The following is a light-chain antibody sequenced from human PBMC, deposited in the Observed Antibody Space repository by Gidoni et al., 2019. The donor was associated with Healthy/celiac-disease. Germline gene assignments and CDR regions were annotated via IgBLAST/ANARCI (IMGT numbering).Light chain of an antibody. CDR1: QSVSSY. Sequence: EIVVTQSPATLSLSPGERATLSCRASQSVSSYLAWYQHKPGQAPRLLIYDASNRATGIPARFSGSGSGTDFTLTISSLEPEDFAVYYCQQRSNWPRLITFGQGTRLEIK. J-gene: IGKJ5*01. V-gene: IGKV3-11*01. CDR3: QQRSNWPRLIT. CDR2: DAS.